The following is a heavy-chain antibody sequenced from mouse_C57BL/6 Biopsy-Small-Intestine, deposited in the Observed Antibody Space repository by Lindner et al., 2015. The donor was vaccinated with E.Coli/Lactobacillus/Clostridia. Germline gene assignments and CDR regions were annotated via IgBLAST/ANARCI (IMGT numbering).Heavy chain of an antibody. CDR2: FYPGSGSI. CDR1: GYTFTEYT. Sequence: VQLQESGAELVKPGASVKLSCKASGYTFTEYTIHWVKQRSGQGLEWIGWFYPGSGSIKYNEKFKDKATLTADKSSSTVYVELSRLTSEDSAVYFCARHEEGIYYGNWCFDIWGTGTTVTVSS. D-gene: IGHD2-1*01. J-gene: IGHJ1*03. CDR3: ARHEEGIYYGNWCFDI. V-gene: IGHV1-62-2*01.